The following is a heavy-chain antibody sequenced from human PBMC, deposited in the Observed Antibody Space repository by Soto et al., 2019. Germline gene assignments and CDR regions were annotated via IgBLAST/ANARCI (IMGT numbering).Heavy chain of an antibody. CDR1: GFALTPYA. CDR3: ARDWDRGGGSYLGKFDL. V-gene: IGHV3-30-3*01. CDR2: ISYDGSYR. D-gene: IGHD1-26*01. J-gene: IGHJ2*01. Sequence: QEQLVESGGGVVQPGRSLRLSCAASGFALTPYAMHWVRQAPGKGLEWVAIISYDGSYRSYGDSVKGRFTISRDNSENSLYLQMDPLRSEDTAVYYCARDWDRGGGSYLGKFDLWGRGTLVTVPS.